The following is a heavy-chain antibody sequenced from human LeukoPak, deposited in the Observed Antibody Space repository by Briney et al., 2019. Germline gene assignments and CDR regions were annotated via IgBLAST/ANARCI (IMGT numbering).Heavy chain of an antibody. CDR1: GGSFSGYY. V-gene: IGHV4-34*01. CDR2: INHSGST. D-gene: IGHD3-16*02. Sequence: SETLSLTCAVYGGSFSGYYWSWIRQPPGKGLKWIGEINHSGSTNYNPSLKSRVTISVDTSKNQFSLKLSSVTAADTAVYYCARKTTYYDYVWGSYRYPYYMDVWGKGTTVTVSS. J-gene: IGHJ6*03. CDR3: ARKTTYYDYVWGSYRYPYYMDV.